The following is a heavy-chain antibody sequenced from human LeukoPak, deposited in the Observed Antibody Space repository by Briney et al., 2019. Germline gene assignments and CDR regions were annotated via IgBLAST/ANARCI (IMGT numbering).Heavy chain of an antibody. J-gene: IGHJ6*02. V-gene: IGHV4-39*07. Sequence: PSETLSLTCTVSGGSISGSSYYWGWIRQPPGKGLEWIGSIYYSGSTYYNPSLKSRVTISVDTSKNQFSLELSSVTAADTAVYYCARDLPYDILTGPYGMDVWGQGTTVTVSS. CDR1: GGSISGSSYY. CDR2: IYYSGST. CDR3: ARDLPYDILTGPYGMDV. D-gene: IGHD3-9*01.